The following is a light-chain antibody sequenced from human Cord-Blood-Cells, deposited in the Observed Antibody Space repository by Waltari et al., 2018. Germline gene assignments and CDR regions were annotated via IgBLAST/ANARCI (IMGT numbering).Light chain of an antibody. Sequence: EIVLPQSPATLSLSQGDRATLSCRASQSVSSYLAWYQQKPGQAPRLLIYDASNRATGIPARFSGSGSGTDFTLTISSLEPEDFAVYYCQQRSNWPPRLTFGGGTKVEIK. V-gene: IGKV3-11*01. CDR3: QQRSNWPPRLT. J-gene: IGKJ4*01. CDR2: DAS. CDR1: QSVSSY.